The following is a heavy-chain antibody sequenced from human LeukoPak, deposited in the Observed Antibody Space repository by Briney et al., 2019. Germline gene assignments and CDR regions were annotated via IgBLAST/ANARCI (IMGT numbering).Heavy chain of an antibody. CDR3: ARLYLPYTSAWYGSAFDI. Sequence: GASLKISCKSAGSIFTSYWIAWVRPLPGKGLEWMGILYPSDSDTRYSPSFQGHVTISADRSITTSYLQWSSLKASDTAMYYCARLYLPYTSAWYGSAFDIWGQGTMVTVSS. J-gene: IGHJ3*02. CDR2: LYPSDSDT. D-gene: IGHD6-13*01. V-gene: IGHV5-51*01. CDR1: GSIFTSYW.